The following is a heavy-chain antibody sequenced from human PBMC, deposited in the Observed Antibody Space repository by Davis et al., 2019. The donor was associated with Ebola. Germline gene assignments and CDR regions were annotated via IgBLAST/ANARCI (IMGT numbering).Heavy chain of an antibody. CDR2: ISSGSSYI. V-gene: IGHV3-21*01. Sequence: PAGSLRLSCAASGFTFSSYSMNWVRQAPGKGLEWVSSISSGSSYIYYADSVKGRFTISRDNDKNSLYLQMNSLRAEDTAVYYCARGGAVAAYYYYYGMDVWGQGTTVTVSS. J-gene: IGHJ6*02. CDR3: ARGGAVAAYYYYYGMDV. D-gene: IGHD6-19*01. CDR1: GFTFSSYS.